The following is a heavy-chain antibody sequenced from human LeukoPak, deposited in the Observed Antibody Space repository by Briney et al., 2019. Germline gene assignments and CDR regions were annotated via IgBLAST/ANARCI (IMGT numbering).Heavy chain of an antibody. Sequence: GGSLRLSCAASGFTFNTHWMSWARQAPGKGLEWVSYISSSSSTIYYADSVKGRFTISRDNAKNSLYLQMNSLRAEDTAVYYCARDSSSWYVDAFDIWGQGTMVTVSS. J-gene: IGHJ3*02. D-gene: IGHD6-13*01. CDR1: GFTFNTHW. CDR3: ARDSSSWYVDAFDI. CDR2: ISSSSSTI. V-gene: IGHV3-48*01.